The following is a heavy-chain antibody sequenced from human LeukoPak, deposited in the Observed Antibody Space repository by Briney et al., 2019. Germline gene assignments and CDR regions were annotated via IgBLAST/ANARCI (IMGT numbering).Heavy chain of an antibody. CDR3: AKASDYYDSSGYCLVVSGFDY. CDR2: ISHSGGTT. D-gene: IGHD3-22*01. V-gene: IGHV3-23*01. CDR1: GFTFSSFF. Sequence: GESLTLTCAASGFTFSSFFMSWIRQPPGKGLEWVSGISHSGGTTYYPDPMKGRSTITRDNSKNTLYLQMNSPRAEDTAVYDCAKASDYYDSSGYCLVVSGFDYWGQGTLVTVSS. J-gene: IGHJ4*02.